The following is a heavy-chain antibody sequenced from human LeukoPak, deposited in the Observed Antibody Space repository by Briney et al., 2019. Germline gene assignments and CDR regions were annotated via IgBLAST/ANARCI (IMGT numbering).Heavy chain of an antibody. V-gene: IGHV5-51*01. Sequence: GESLKISCKGSGYSFTSYWIGWVRQMPGKGLGWMGIIYPGDSDTKYSPSFQGQVTISADKSISTAYLQWSSLKASDTAMYFCARQGDSSWLNKFDYWGQGTLVTVSS. CDR2: IYPGDSDT. CDR3: ARQGDSSWLNKFDY. J-gene: IGHJ4*02. CDR1: GYSFTSYW. D-gene: IGHD6-13*01.